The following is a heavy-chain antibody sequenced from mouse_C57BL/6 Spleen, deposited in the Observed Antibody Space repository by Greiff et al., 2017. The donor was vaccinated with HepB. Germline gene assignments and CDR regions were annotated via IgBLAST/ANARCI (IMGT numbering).Heavy chain of an antibody. CDR1: GYTFTSYT. Sequence: QVQLKQSGAELARPGASVKMSCKASGYTFTSYTMHWVKQRPGQGLEWIGYINPSSGYTKYNQKFKDKATLTADKSSSTAYMQLSSLTSEDSAVYYCARGGNYGRDYAMDYWGQGTSVTVSS. J-gene: IGHJ4*01. D-gene: IGHD2-1*01. V-gene: IGHV1-4*01. CDR2: INPSSGYT. CDR3: ARGGNYGRDYAMDY.